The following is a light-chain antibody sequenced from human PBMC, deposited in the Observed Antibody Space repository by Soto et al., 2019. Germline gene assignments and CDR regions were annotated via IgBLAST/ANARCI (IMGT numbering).Light chain of an antibody. CDR3: QHYNDRPPWT. J-gene: IGKJ1*01. CDR1: QSGSSY. CDR2: DAS. V-gene: IGKV3-11*01. Sequence: EIVLTQSPATLSLSPGERDTLSCRASQSGSSYLAWYQQKPGQAPRLLIYDASNRATGIPARFSGGGSGTKFTLTISTLQSEDFAVYYCQHYNDRPPWTFGQGTKVDIK.